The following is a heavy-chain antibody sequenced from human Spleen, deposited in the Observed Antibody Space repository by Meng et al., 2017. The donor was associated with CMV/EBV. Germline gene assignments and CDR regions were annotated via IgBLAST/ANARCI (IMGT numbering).Heavy chain of an antibody. CDR2: ISSSGSYI. CDR1: GLTVSDSY. CDR3: AGSIDY. Sequence: GESLKISCAASGLTVSDSYLSWVRQAPGKGLEWVSSISSSGSYINYADSLKGRFTISRDNAKKSLYLQMNSLRAEDTAVYYCAGSIDYWGQGTLVTVSS. V-gene: IGHV3-21*01. J-gene: IGHJ4*02.